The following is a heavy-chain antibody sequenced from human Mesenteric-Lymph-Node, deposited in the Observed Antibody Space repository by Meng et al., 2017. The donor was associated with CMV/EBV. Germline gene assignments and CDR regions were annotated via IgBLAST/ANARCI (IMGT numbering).Heavy chain of an antibody. D-gene: IGHD2-15*01. J-gene: IGHJ4*02. CDR1: GDSISSGNNY. V-gene: IGHV4-61*02. CDR2: IQTTGST. Sequence: QAQLQESGPGLVKPSQTPSLTCPVPGDSISSGNNYWSWMRQPAGKGLEWMWRIQTTGSTSYNPSLKSRVTISVDTSKNKFSLTFRSVTAADTAMYYCARASCSGGTCYDPVFYFDYWGRGTLVTVSS. CDR3: ARASCSGGTCYDPVFYFDY.